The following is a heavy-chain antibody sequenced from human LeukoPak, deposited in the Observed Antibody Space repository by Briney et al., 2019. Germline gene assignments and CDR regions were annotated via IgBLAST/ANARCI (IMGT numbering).Heavy chain of an antibody. Sequence: SGGSLRLSCAASGFTFSDYYMSWIRQAPGKGLEWVSYISSSSSYTNYADSVKGRFTISRDNAKNSLYLQMNSLRAEDAAVYYCARVAYGYSVDYWGQGTLVTASS. CDR2: ISSSSSYT. J-gene: IGHJ4*02. D-gene: IGHD5-18*01. CDR1: GFTFSDYY. V-gene: IGHV3-11*06. CDR3: ARVAYGYSVDY.